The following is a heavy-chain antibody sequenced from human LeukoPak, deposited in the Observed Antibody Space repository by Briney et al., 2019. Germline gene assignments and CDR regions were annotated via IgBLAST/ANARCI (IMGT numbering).Heavy chain of an antibody. CDR3: CRQRLVDPTYFDY. Sequence: PGGSLRLSCLVSGFTFGAYAVDWVGQAPGKGLEWVGFIRNKAYGQTTEYAASVNGRFTISRDDSKSIAYLQMNSLKTDDAALYFCCRQRLVDPTYFDYWGQGTLVTVSS. CDR2: IRNKAYGQTT. J-gene: IGHJ4*02. CDR1: GFTFGAYA. D-gene: IGHD1-1*01. V-gene: IGHV3-49*04.